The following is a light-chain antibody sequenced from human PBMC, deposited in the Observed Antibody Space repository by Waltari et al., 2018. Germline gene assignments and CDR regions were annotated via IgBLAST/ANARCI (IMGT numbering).Light chain of an antibody. Sequence: EIVLTQSPATLSLSPGERATLPCRASQSVSSYLAWCQQKPGQAPRLLIYDASNRATGIPARFSGSGSGTDFTLTISSLEPEDFAVYYCQQRSNWPTWTFGQGTKVEIK. CDR2: DAS. CDR3: QQRSNWPTWT. J-gene: IGKJ1*01. CDR1: QSVSSY. V-gene: IGKV3-11*01.